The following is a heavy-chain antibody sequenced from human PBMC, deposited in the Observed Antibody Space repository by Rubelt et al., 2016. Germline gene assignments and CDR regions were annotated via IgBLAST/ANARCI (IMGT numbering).Heavy chain of an antibody. CDR3: ARDSYSTSLFDTYYGMDV. CDR1: GDTFTGYY. V-gene: IGHV1-2*06. CDR2: INPKTGGT. J-gene: IGHJ6*02. D-gene: IGHD6-6*01. Sequence: GTEVKKPGASVKVSCKASGDTFTGYYMHWVRQAPGQGLDWMGRINPKTGGTQYAQKFQGRVTMTRDTSISTGYMELSTLRSDDTAVYYCARDSYSTSLFDTYYGMDVWGQGTTVTVSS.